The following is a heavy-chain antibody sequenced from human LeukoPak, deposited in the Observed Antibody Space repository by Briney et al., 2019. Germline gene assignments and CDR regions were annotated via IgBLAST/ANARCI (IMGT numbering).Heavy chain of an antibody. J-gene: IGHJ4*02. CDR3: SCTAVTLRSLSFDY. V-gene: IGHV3-30*03. CDR1: GFTFSSYG. D-gene: IGHD4-17*01. CDR2: ISYDGSNK. Sequence: GGSLRLSCAASGFTFSSYGMHWVRQAPGKGLEWVAVISYDGSNKYYADSVKGRFTISRDNSKNPLYLQMNSLRAEDTAVYYCSCTAVTLRSLSFDYWGQGTLVTVSS.